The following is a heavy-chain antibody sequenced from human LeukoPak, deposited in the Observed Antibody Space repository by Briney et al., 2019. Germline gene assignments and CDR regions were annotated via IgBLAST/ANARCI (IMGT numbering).Heavy chain of an antibody. CDR1: GFTFSSYW. D-gene: IGHD6-19*01. CDR2: INSDGSST. CDR3: ARVRIRPQWLVDY. J-gene: IGHJ4*02. Sequence: GGSLRLSCAASGFTFSSYWMHWVRQAPGKGLVWVSRINSDGSSTSYADSVKGRFTISRDNAKNTLYLQMNSLRAEDTAVYYCARVRIRPQWLVDYWGQGTLVTVSS. V-gene: IGHV3-74*01.